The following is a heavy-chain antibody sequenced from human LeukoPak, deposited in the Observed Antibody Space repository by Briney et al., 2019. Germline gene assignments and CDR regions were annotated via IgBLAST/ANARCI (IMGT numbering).Heavy chain of an antibody. D-gene: IGHD3-3*01. J-gene: IGHJ6*02. CDR1: GFTFSDYY. CDR2: ISSSGSTI. CDR3: ARAPRITIFGVVIIDGMDV. Sequence: GGSLRLSCAASGFTFSDYYMSWIRQAPGKGLEWVSYISSSGSTIYYADSVKGRFTISRDNAKNSLYLQMNSLRAEDTAMYYCARAPRITIFGVVIIDGMDVWGQGTTVTVSS. V-gene: IGHV3-11*01.